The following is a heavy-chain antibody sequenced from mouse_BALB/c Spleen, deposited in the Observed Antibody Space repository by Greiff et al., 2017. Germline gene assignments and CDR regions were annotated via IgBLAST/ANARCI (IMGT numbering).Heavy chain of an antibody. CDR2: IWSGGST. Sequence: VKVVESGPGLVQPSQSLSITCTVSGFSLTSYGVHWVRQSPGKGLEWLGVIWSGGSTDYNAAFISRLSISKDNSKSQVFFKMNSLQADDTAIYYCARKYGLRRALYAMDYWGQGTSVTVSS. D-gene: IGHD3-1*01. V-gene: IGHV2-4-1*01. CDR1: GFSLTSYG. J-gene: IGHJ4*01. CDR3: ARKYGLRRALYAMDY.